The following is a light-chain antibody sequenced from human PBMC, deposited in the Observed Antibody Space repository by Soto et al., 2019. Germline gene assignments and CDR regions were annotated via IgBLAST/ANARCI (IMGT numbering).Light chain of an antibody. J-gene: IGKJ1*01. CDR1: QNVLSSSNNKNY. CDR3: QQYYSTPRT. CDR2: WAS. Sequence: DIVMTQSPDSLAVSLGERATINCQSSQNVLSSSNNKNYLAWYQQKPGQPPKLLIYWASTRESGVPDRFSGSGSGTDFTLTISGLQAEDVAVYYCQQYYSTPRTFGQGTKVEIK. V-gene: IGKV4-1*01.